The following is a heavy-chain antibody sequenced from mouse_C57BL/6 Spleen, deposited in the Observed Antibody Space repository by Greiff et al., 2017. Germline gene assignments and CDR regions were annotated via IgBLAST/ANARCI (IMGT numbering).Heavy chain of an antibody. CDR1: GYAFTNYL. J-gene: IGHJ1*03. D-gene: IGHD2-13*01. V-gene: IGHV1-54*01. Sequence: QVQLQQSGAELVRPGTSVKVSCKASGYAFTNYLIEWVKQRPGQGLEWIGVINPGSGGTNYNEKFKGKATLTADKSSSTAYMQLSSLTSEDSAVYFCVLGGDYEYFDVWGTGTTVTVSS. CDR2: INPGSGGT. CDR3: VLGGDYEYFDV.